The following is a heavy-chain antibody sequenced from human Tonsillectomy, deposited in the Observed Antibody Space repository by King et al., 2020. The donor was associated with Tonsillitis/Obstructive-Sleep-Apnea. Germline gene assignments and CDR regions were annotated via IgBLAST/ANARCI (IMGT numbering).Heavy chain of an antibody. J-gene: IGHJ6*03. V-gene: IGHV4-31*01. D-gene: IGHD2-2*01. Sequence: QLQESGPGLVKPSQTLSLTCTVSGGSISSGGYYWSWIRQHPGKGLEWIGYIYYSGSTYYNPSLKSLVTISVDTSKNQFSLKLSSVTAADTAVYYCASYKVVPAAIPSRYYYYMDVWGKGTTVTVSS. CDR2: IYYSGST. CDR3: ASYKVVPAAIPSRYYYYMDV. CDR1: GGSISSGGYY.